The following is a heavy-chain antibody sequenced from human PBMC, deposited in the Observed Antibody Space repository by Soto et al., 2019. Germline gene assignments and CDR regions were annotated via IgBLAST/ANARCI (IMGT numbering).Heavy chain of an antibody. CDR3: ARAGYGYYYYYGMDG. CDR2: INHSGST. CDR1: GGSFSGYY. Sequence: SETLSLTCAVYGGSFSGYYWSWIRQPPGKGLEWIGEINHSGSTNYNPSLKSRVTISVDTSKNQFSLKLSSVTAADTAVYYCARAGYGYYYYYGMDGWGQGTTVTVSS. J-gene: IGHJ6*02. V-gene: IGHV4-34*01. D-gene: IGHD5-18*01.